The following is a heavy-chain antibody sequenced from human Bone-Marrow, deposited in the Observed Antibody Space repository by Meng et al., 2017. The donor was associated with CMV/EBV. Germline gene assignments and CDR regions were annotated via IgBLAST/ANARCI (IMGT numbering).Heavy chain of an antibody. Sequence: LSLTCAASGFTFSSYAMHWVRQAPGKGLEWVAVISYDGSNKYYADSVKGRFTISRDNSKNTLYLQMNSLRAEDTAVYYCARAAAAGAYYYYGMDVWGQGTTVTVSS. CDR1: GFTFSSYA. D-gene: IGHD6-13*01. V-gene: IGHV3-30*04. J-gene: IGHJ6*02. CDR3: ARAAAAGAYYYYGMDV. CDR2: ISYDGSNK.